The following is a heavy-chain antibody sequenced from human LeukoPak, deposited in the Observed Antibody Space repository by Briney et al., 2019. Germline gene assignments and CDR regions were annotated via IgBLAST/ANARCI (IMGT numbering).Heavy chain of an antibody. J-gene: IGHJ4*02. CDR3: ARKIPEGITMVRAFDY. Sequence: GGSLRLSCAASGFTFSSYAMSWVRQAPGKGLEWVSAISGSGGSTYYADSVKGRFTTSRDNSKNTLYLQMNSLRAEDTAVYYCARKIPEGITMVRAFDYWGQGTLVTVSS. D-gene: IGHD3-10*01. CDR2: ISGSGGST. V-gene: IGHV3-23*01. CDR1: GFTFSSYA.